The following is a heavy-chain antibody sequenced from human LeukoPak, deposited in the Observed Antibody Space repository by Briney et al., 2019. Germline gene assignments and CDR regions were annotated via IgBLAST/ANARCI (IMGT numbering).Heavy chain of an antibody. Sequence: GGSLRLSCAASGLTFSSYGMHWVRQAPGKGLGWVAFIRYDVSNKYYADSVKGRFNIHRDNSKDTLYVQMNSLSGEDTAVYYCARVGVVGATLDAFDIWGQGTMVTVSS. D-gene: IGHD1-26*01. CDR2: IRYDVSNK. V-gene: IGHV3-30*02. J-gene: IGHJ3*02. CDR1: GLTFSSYG. CDR3: ARVGVVGATLDAFDI.